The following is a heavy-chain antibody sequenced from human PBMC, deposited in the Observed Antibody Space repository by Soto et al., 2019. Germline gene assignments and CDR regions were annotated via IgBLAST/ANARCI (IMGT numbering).Heavy chain of an antibody. J-gene: IGHJ4*02. V-gene: IGHV3-53*01. Sequence: GGSLRLSCVASGFSVSANYMTWMRQAPGKGLEWVSVIHGGGNTYYADSVKGRFTISRDNSKNTVHLQMESLRVDDTAVYYCARGVPVGAIGRFYFDSWGQGTLVTVSS. D-gene: IGHD1-26*01. CDR1: GFSVSANY. CDR3: ARGVPVGAIGRFYFDS. CDR2: IHGGGNT.